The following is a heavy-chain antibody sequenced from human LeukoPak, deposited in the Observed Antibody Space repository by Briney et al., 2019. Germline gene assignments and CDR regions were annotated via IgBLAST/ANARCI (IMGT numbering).Heavy chain of an antibody. CDR1: GYTFTDYN. CDR3: ARVGLTRGEAFDI. CDR2: TDPKRGAT. Sequence: GASVKVSCKASGYTFTDYNIHWVQQAPGQGLEWMGWTDPKRGATKYAQKFEGRVTMTRDTSITTVYMELSSLRFDDTAMYSCARVGLTRGEAFDIWGQGTMVTVSS. J-gene: IGHJ3*02. V-gene: IGHV1-2*02. D-gene: IGHD3-16*01.